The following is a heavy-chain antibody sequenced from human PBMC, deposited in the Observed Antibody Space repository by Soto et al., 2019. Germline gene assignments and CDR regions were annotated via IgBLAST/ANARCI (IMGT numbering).Heavy chain of an antibody. V-gene: IGHV3-30*18. Sequence: LRLSCAASGFTFSSYGMHWVRQAPGKGLEWVAVISYDGSNKYYADSVKGRFTISRDNSKNTLYLQMNSLRAEDTAVYYCAKDLGDYGDQPGGYWGQGTLVTVSS. CDR1: GFTFSSYG. J-gene: IGHJ4*02. CDR2: ISYDGSNK. D-gene: IGHD4-17*01. CDR3: AKDLGDYGDQPGGY.